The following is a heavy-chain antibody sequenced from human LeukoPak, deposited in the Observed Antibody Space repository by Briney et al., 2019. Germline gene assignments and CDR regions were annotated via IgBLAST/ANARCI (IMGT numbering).Heavy chain of an antibody. CDR1: XFXFXXHS. Sequence: XFXFXXHSMNWVRQAPGKGLEWVSYISSSSSTIYYADSVKGRFTISRDNAKNSLYLQMNSLRAEDTAVYYCARGAYYYEDWGQGTLVTVSS. CDR3: ARGAYYYED. D-gene: IGHD3-22*01. CDR2: ISSSSSTI. J-gene: IGHJ4*02. V-gene: IGHV3-48*01.